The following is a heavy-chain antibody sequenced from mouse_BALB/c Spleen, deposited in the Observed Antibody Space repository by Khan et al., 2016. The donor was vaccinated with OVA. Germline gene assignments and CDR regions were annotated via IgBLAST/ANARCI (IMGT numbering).Heavy chain of an antibody. D-gene: IGHD2-2*01. J-gene: IGHJ3*01. CDR1: DYTFTSYY. CDR2: IYPGNIIN. V-gene: IGHV1S56*01. CDR3: ARGGYGAFAY. Sequence: VELVESGPELVKPGASVRISCKASDYTFTSYYIHWVKQRPGQGLEWIGWIYPGNIINNYTERFKGKATLTADKSSSTAYMHLSSLTSEDSAVYFCARGGYGAFAYWGQGTLVTVSA.